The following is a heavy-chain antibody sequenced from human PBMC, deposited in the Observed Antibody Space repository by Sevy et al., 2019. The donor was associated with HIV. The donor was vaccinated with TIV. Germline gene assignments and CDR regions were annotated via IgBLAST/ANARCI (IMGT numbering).Heavy chain of an antibody. Sequence: SETLSLTCSVSGDSISSSHWWSWVRQTPGKGLEWIGDMYHRGTTNYNPSLKSRVIISVDKSKNQFSLKLTSVTAADTAVYYGAAAAGTDVLGYYFGSWGQGTQVTVSS. D-gene: IGHD6-25*01. CDR1: GDSISSSHW. V-gene: IGHV4-4*02. CDR2: MYHRGTT. J-gene: IGHJ4*02. CDR3: AAAAGTDVLGYYFGS.